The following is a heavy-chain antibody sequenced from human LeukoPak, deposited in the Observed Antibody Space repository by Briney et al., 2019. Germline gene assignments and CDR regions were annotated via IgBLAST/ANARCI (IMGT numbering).Heavy chain of an antibody. Sequence: ASVKVSFKASGYTFTSYYMHWVRQAPAQGLGRMGIINPSGGSTSYAQKFQGRVTMTRDMSTSTVYMELSSLRSEDTAVYYCARDCSGGSCYDYWGQGTLVTVSS. CDR3: ARDCSGGSCYDY. D-gene: IGHD2-15*01. J-gene: IGHJ4*02. CDR2: INPSGGST. CDR1: GYTFTSYY. V-gene: IGHV1-46*01.